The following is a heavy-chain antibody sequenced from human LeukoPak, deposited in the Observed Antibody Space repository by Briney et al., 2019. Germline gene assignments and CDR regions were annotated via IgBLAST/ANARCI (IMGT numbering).Heavy chain of an antibody. Sequence: SETLSLTCTVSGDSISSYYWSWIRQPPGKGLEWIGEINHSGSTNYSPSLKSRVTISVDTSKNQFSLKLSSVTAADTAVYYCARLQATVTIHAYFDYWGQGTLVTVSS. CDR2: INHSGST. CDR1: GDSISSYY. V-gene: IGHV4-34*01. CDR3: ARLQATVTIHAYFDY. D-gene: IGHD4-17*01. J-gene: IGHJ4*01.